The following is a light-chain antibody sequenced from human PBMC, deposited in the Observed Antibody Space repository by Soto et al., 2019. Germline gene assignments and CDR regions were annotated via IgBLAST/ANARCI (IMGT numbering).Light chain of an antibody. J-gene: IGKJ1*01. Sequence: EIVMTQSPATLSVSPGERATLSCRASESVSRNLAWYQQKPGQAPRLLIYGASIRDTGIPVRFSGSGSGTDFTLTISRLEPEDFAVYYCQQYGNSPWSFGQGTKVEI. CDR1: ESVSRN. V-gene: IGKV3-15*01. CDR3: QQYGNSPWS. CDR2: GAS.